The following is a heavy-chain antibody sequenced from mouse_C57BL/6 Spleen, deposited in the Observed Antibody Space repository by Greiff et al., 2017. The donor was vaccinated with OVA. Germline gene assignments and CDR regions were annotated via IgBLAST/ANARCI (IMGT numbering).Heavy chain of an antibody. CDR2: IDPEDGDT. D-gene: IGHD1-1*01. CDR1: GFNIKDYY. Sequence: VQLQQSGAELVRPGASVKLSCTASGFNIKDYYMHWVKQRPEQGLEWIGRIDPEDGDTEYAPKFQGKATMTADTSSNTAYLQLSSLTSEDTAVYYCTTSPYGSSSYFDYWGQGTTLTVSS. J-gene: IGHJ2*01. CDR3: TTSPYGSSSYFDY. V-gene: IGHV14-1*01.